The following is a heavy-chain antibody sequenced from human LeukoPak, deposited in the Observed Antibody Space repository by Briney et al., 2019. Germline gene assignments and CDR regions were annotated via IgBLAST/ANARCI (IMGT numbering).Heavy chain of an antibody. CDR1: GYTFTSYG. J-gene: IGHJ4*02. CDR3: ARDSSEWELGSGSY. CDR2: ISAYNGNT. D-gene: IGHD1-26*01. Sequence: GASVKVSCKASGYTFTSYGISWVRQAPGQGLEWMGWISAYNGNTNYAPKLQGRVTMTTDTSTSTAYMELRSLRSDDTAVYYCARDSSEWELGSGSYWGQGTLVTVSS. V-gene: IGHV1-18*01.